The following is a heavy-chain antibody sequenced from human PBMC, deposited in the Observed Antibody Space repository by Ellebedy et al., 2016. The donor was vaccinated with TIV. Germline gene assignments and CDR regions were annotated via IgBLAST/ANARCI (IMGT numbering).Heavy chain of an antibody. J-gene: IGHJ4*02. D-gene: IGHD5-12*01. CDR1: GFTFSFYW. CDR2: INKDGSEK. V-gene: IGHV3-7*03. CDR3: VKDVAWDFDY. Sequence: GESLKISCAASGFTFSFYWMSWVRQAPGKGLEWVADINKDGSEKFYVDSVKGRFTISRDNAKNSLYLQRNSLRAEDTAVYYCVKDVAWDFDYWGQGTLVTVSS.